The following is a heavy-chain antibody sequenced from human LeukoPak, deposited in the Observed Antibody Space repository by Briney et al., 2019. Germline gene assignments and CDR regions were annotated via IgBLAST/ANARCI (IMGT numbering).Heavy chain of an antibody. D-gene: IGHD4-23*01. V-gene: IGHV1-18*01. CDR2: ISAYNGNT. Sequence: ASVKVSCKASGYTFTSYGISWVRQAPGQGLEWMGRISAYNGNTNYAQKLQGRVTMTTDTSTSTAYMELRSLRSDDTAVYYCARVGKVPYYYYYYMDVWGKGTTVTVSS. J-gene: IGHJ6*03. CDR3: ARVGKVPYYYYYYMDV. CDR1: GYTFTSYG.